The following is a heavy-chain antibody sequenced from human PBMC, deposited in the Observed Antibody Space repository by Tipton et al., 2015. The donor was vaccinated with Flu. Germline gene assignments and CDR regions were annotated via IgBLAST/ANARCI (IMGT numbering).Heavy chain of an antibody. CDR1: GYSFTNYW. CDR3: ARQPYYYDTSGNYFDY. V-gene: IGHV5-51*01. CDR2: IYPGDPDP. J-gene: IGHJ4*02. Sequence: QSGAEVKKPGESLKISCKASGYSFTNYWVGWVRQMPGKGLEWMGIIYPGDPDPRYSPSFEGQVTISADKSISTASLQWSSLKASDTAIYYCARQPYYYDTSGNYFDYWGQGTLVTVSS. D-gene: IGHD3-22*01.